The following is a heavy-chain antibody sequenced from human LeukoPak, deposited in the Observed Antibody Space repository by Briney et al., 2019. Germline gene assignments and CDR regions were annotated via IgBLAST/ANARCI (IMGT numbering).Heavy chain of an antibody. V-gene: IGHV1-18*01. D-gene: IGHD5-24*01. Sequence: GASVTVSFKASVYTFSNYGISWVRQAPGQGRAGVGWISDYNGYTNYAQKGQGRVTIITDPFTSTAYLALRNLGSDGHARYYLADDGPDRAALFGPRGQGTLVTVSS. CDR1: VYTFSNYG. J-gene: IGHJ5*02. CDR3: ADDGPDRAALFGP. CDR2: ISDYNGYT.